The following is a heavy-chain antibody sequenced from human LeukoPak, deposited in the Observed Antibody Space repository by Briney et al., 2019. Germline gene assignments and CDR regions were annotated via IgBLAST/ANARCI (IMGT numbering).Heavy chain of an antibody. Sequence: SETLSLTCAVYGGSFSDYFWSWIRQPPGKGLEWIGEINRSGTTKYNPSLESRVTISVATSKRQSSLKLSSVTAADTAVYYCALSTTRVTTRTLDYWGQGTLVTVSS. V-gene: IGHV4-34*01. J-gene: IGHJ4*02. CDR2: INRSGTT. D-gene: IGHD4-17*01. CDR3: ALSTTRVTTRTLDY. CDR1: GGSFSDYF.